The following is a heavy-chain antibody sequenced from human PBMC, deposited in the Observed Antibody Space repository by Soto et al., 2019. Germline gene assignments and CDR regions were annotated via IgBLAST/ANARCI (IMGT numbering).Heavy chain of an antibody. Sequence: GGSLRLSCAASGFTFSSYAMSWVRQAPGKGLEWVSAISGSGGSTYYADSVKGRFTVSRDNSKNTMYLQMNSLRAEDTALYYCAKFRGPSYSYYYMDVWGKGTTVTVSS. CDR2: ISGSGGST. V-gene: IGHV3-23*01. CDR3: AKFRGPSYSYYYMDV. J-gene: IGHJ6*03. D-gene: IGHD3-16*01. CDR1: GFTFSSYA.